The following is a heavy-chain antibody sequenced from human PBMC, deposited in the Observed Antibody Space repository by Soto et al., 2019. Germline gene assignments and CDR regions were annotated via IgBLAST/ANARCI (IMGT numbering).Heavy chain of an antibody. D-gene: IGHD3-22*01. V-gene: IGHV1-69*01. Sequence: QVQLVQSGAEVKKPGSSVKVSCKASGGTFSSYAISWVRQAPGQGLEWMGGIIPIFGTANYAQKFQGRVTITADESTSTAYRELSSLRSEDTAVYYWARERGGGDYYYDSSGYYHFDYWGQGTLVTVSS. CDR3: ARERGGGDYYYDSSGYYHFDY. J-gene: IGHJ4*02. CDR2: IIPIFGTA. CDR1: GGTFSSYA.